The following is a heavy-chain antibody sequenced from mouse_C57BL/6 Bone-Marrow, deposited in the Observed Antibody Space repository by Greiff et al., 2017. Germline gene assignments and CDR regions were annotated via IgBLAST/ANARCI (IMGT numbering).Heavy chain of an antibody. D-gene: IGHD2-5*01. CDR3: ASESNCGSWFAY. CDR1: GYTFTSYW. Sequence: VQLQQPGAELVMPGASVKLSCKASGYTFTSYWMHWVKQRPGQGLEWIGEIDPSDSYTNYNQKFKGKSTLTVYKSSSTAYMQLNSLTSEDCAVYYCASESNCGSWFAYWGQGTLVTVSA. CDR2: IDPSDSYT. V-gene: IGHV1-69*01. J-gene: IGHJ3*01.